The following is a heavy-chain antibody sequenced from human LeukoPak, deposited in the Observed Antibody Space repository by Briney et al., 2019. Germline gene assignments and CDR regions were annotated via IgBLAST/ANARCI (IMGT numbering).Heavy chain of an antibody. D-gene: IGHD2-2*01. J-gene: IGHJ4*02. CDR3: AKAANEVIVVISAAMGMWFHY. V-gene: IGHV4-59*01. CDR1: GGSISNYY. CDR2: IYYSGST. Sequence: SETLSLTCTVSGGSISNYYWSWIRQPPGKGLEWIGYIYYSGSTNYNPSLKSRVTISVDTSKNQFSLKLSSVTAADTAVYYCAKAANEVIVVISAAMGMWFHYWGQGTLVTVSS.